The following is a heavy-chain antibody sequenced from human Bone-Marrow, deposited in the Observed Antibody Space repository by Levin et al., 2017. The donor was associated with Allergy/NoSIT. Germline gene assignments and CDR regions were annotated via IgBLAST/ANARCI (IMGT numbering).Heavy chain of an antibody. CDR2: ISYDGSNE. V-gene: IGHV3-30*04. J-gene: IGHJ6*02. CDR1: AFTFGAYS. CDR3: ARDGAQYQMLGSYYYYYGMDV. D-gene: IGHD2-2*01. Sequence: GESLKISCAASAFTFGAYSMHWVRPAPGKGLEWVAVISYDGSNEYYTDSVKGRFTISRDNSKNTLFLPMNSLRAEDTAVYYCARDGAQYQMLGSYYYYYGMDVWGQGTTVTVSS.